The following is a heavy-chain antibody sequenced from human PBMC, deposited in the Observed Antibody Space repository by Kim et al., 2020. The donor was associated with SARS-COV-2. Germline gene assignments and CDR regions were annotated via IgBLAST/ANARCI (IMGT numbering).Heavy chain of an antibody. D-gene: IGHD6-19*01. CDR3: ARLSSGWSFDY. CDR1: GGSISSSSYY. CDR2: IYYSGST. J-gene: IGHJ4*02. V-gene: IGHV4-39*01. Sequence: SETLSLTCTVSGGSISSSSYYWGWIRQPPGKGLEWIGSIYYSGSTYYNPSLKSRVTISVDTSKNQFSLKLSSVTAADTAVYYCARLSSGWSFDYWGQGTL.